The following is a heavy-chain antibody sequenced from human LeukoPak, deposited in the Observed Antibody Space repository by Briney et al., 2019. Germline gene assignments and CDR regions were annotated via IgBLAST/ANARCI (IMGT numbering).Heavy chain of an antibody. CDR1: GGSFTAYY. J-gene: IGHJ4*02. CDR3: ARSPPRGDYSGSASHYNR. Sequence: TETLSLTCAVHGGSFTAYYWIGIRQPPGKVLEWIGEINHSGSANYNPSLKSRVTISVDTSKNQLSLRLRSVTAADTAVYFCARSPPRGDYSGSASHYNRWGPGTLVTVSS. CDR2: INHSGSA. D-gene: IGHD3-10*01. V-gene: IGHV4-34*01.